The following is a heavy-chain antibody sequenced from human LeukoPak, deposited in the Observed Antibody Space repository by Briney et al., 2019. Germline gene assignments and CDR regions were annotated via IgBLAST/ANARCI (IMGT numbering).Heavy chain of an antibody. D-gene: IGHD3-10*01. J-gene: IGHJ4*02. CDR1: GYTFTSYY. CDR3: ARPRYYGSGSYYGY. CDR2: INPSGGST. Sequence: ASVKVSCKASGYTFTSYYMHWVRQAPGQGLEWMGIINPSGGSTSYAQKFQGRVTMTRDMSTSTAYLQWSSLKASDTAMYYCARPRYYGSGSYYGYWGQGTLVTVSS. V-gene: IGHV1-46*01.